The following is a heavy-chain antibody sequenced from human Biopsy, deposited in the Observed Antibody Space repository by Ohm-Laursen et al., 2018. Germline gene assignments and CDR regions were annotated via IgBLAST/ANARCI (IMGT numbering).Heavy chain of an antibody. V-gene: IGHV4-39*01. J-gene: IGHJ5*02. Sequence: SETLSLTWTVSGGSISSSTSYYWGWLRQPAGEGMGWIWSIYNTETPFYNPSLKSRVTISVDTSTNLFSLKVSSGTAADTALYFCARHPTGFWFDPWGHGTLVTVSS. CDR1: GGSISSSTSYY. CDR3: ARHPTGFWFDP. CDR2: IYNTETP.